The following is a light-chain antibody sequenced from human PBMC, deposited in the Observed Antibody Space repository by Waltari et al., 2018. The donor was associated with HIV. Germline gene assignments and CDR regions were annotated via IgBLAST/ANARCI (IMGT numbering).Light chain of an antibody. CDR1: QDIRND. Sequence: DIQMTQSPSSLSASVGDRITITCRASQDIRNDLGWYQHTAGKPPKRLIYAASTLQPGGPSRFSARGFGTEFTLTISGLQPGDVATYYCLQHNAYPRTFGRGTKVEI. CDR2: AAS. CDR3: LQHNAYPRT. J-gene: IGKJ1*01. V-gene: IGKV1-17*01.